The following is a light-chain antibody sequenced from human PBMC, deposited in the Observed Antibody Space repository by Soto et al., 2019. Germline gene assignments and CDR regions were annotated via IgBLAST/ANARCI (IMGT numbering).Light chain of an antibody. CDR3: QQYATSPLA. CDR1: QSVSSY. CDR2: DAS. Sequence: EIVLTQSPATLSLSPGERATLSCRASQSVSSYLAWYQQKPGQAPRLLIYDASNRATGIPARFSGSGSGTDFTLTISRLEPEDFAVYFCQQYATSPLAFGGGTKVDIK. J-gene: IGKJ4*01. V-gene: IGKV3-11*01.